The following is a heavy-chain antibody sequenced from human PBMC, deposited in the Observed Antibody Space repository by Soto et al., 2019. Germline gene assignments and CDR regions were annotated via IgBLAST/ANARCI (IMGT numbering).Heavy chain of an antibody. V-gene: IGHV1-46*01. CDR1: GYTFTSYY. CDR3: ARSRPDCSSTSCYRRWFDP. D-gene: IGHD2-2*01. J-gene: IGHJ5*02. Sequence: ASVKVSCKAPGYTFTSYYMHWVRQAPGQGLEWMGIINPSGGSTSYAQKFQGRVTMTRDTSTSTVYMELSSLRSEDTAVYYCARSRPDCSSTSCYRRWFDPWGQGTLVTVSS. CDR2: INPSGGST.